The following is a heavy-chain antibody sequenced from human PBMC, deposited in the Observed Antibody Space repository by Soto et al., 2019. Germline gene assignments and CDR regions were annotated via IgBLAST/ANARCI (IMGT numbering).Heavy chain of an antibody. CDR1: GFTFSNAW. J-gene: IGHJ5*02. Sequence: GGSLRLSCAASGFTFSNAWMSWVRQAPGKGLEWVGRIKSKTDGGTTDYAAPVKGRFTISRDDSKNTLYLQMNSLKTEDTAVYYCTTDPPVRVRGVITKNWFDPWGQGTLVTVSS. D-gene: IGHD3-10*02. V-gene: IGHV3-15*01. CDR3: TTDPPVRVRGVITKNWFDP. CDR2: IKSKTDGGTT.